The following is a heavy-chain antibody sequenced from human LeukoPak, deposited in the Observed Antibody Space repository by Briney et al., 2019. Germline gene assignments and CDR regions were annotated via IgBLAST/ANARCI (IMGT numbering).Heavy chain of an antibody. J-gene: IGHJ6*03. CDR1: GGSISSDNHY. D-gene: IGHD3-3*01. CDR2: MYSSGST. Sequence: PSETLSLTCTGSGGSISSDNHYWRWIRQPAGKGLEWIGRMYSSGSTNYSPSLESRVTISIDTSKNQFSLNLSSVTAADTAVYYCARQISDYYYYYIDVWGKGTTVTVSS. CDR3: ARQISDYYYYYIDV. V-gene: IGHV4-61*02.